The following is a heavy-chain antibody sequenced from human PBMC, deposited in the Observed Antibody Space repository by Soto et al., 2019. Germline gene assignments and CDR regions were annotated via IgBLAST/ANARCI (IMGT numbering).Heavy chain of an antibody. CDR1: GFSLSTSVVG. D-gene: IGHD3-3*01. CDR3: ARGDTVGYYPY. CDR2: IYWDDEK. J-gene: IGHJ4*02. Sequence: SGPTLVNPTQTLTLTCSFSGFSLSTSVVGVGWIRQPPGKALEWLALIYWDDEKRYSPSLKSRLTITKDASKNQVVLTMTNLDPVDTATYYRARGDTVGYYPYWGQGTPVTAPQ. V-gene: IGHV2-5*02.